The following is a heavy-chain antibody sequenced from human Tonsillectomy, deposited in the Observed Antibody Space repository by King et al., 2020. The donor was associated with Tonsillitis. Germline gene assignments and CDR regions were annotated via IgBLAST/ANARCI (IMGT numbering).Heavy chain of an antibody. Sequence: EVQLVESGGGLVKPGGSLRLSCAASGFTFSDYAMSWVRQAPGKGLEWVSAISGAGDNTYYTDSVKGRFTISRDNSKNTLYLQINSLRAEDTAVYFCAKDAAAAPGLHFDYWGQGTLVTVSS. J-gene: IGHJ4*02. V-gene: IGHV3-23*04. CDR2: ISGAGDNT. D-gene: IGHD6-13*01. CDR1: GFTFSDYA. CDR3: AKDAAAAPGLHFDY.